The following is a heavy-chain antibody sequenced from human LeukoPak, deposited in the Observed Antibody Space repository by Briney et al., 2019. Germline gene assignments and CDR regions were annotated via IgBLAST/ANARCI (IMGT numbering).Heavy chain of an antibody. CDR2: IIPILGIA. V-gene: IGHV1-69*04. D-gene: IGHD3-22*01. CDR1: GYTFTSYG. CDR3: ARVTDSSGYYSYYYYGMDV. Sequence: SVKVSCKASGYTFTSYGISWVRQAPGQGLEWMGRIIPILGIANYAQKFQGRVTITADKSTSTAYMELSSLRSEDTAVYYCARVTDSSGYYSYYYYGMDVWGQGTTVTVSS. J-gene: IGHJ6*02.